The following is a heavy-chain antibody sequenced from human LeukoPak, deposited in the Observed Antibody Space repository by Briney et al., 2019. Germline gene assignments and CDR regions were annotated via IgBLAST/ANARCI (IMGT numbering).Heavy chain of an antibody. Sequence: GASVKVSCKASGYTFTAIYIHWVRQTPGQGHDWMGWINPNRVGTNFAQKFQGRVTMTRDTSISTAYMELSRLGSDDTAVYYCARGPATGDFDYWGQGTLVTVSS. CDR2: INPNRVGT. D-gene: IGHD7-27*01. J-gene: IGHJ4*02. CDR3: ARGPATGDFDY. V-gene: IGHV1-2*02. CDR1: GYTFTAIY.